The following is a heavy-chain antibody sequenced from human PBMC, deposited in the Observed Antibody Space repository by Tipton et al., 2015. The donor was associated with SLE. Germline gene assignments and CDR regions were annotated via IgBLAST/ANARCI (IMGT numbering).Heavy chain of an antibody. D-gene: IGHD3-22*01. CDR3: ARGFPPYTYHYDSSGSGRAFDI. CDR1: GFTFSSYD. J-gene: IGHJ3*02. Sequence: SLRLSCAASGFTFSSYDMHWVRQATGKGLEWVSAIGTAGDTYYPGSVKGRFTISRENAKNSLYLQMNSLRAGDTAVYYCARGFPPYTYHYDSSGSGRAFDIWGQGTMVTVSS. CDR2: IGTAGDT. V-gene: IGHV3-13*01.